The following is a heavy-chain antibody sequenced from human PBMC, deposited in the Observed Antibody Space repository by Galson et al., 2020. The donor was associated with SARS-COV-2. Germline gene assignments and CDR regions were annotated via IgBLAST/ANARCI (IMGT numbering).Heavy chain of an antibody. J-gene: IGHJ4*02. D-gene: IGHD3-3*01. V-gene: IGHV1-24*01. CDR3: ATDIPSGPPGFLEWLSFDY. CDR2: FDPEDGET. Sequence: ASVKVSCKVSGYTLTELSMHWVRQAPGKGLEWMGGFDPEDGETIYAQKFQGRVTMTEDTSTDTAYMELSSLRSEDTAVYYCATDIPSGPPGFLEWLSFDYWGQGTLVTVSS. CDR1: GYTLTELS.